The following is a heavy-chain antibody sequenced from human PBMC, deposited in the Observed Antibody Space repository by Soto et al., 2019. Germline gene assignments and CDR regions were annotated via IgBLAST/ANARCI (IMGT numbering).Heavy chain of an antibody. CDR1: GYTFTGYY. CDR3: AREVGGFGELSPYYYYGMDV. D-gene: IGHD3-10*01. V-gene: IGHV1-2*02. J-gene: IGHJ6*02. Sequence: ASVKVSCKASGYTFTGYYMHWVRQAPGQGLEWMGWINPNSGGTNYAQKFQGRVTMTRDTSISTAYMELSRLRSDDTAVYYCAREVGGFGELSPYYYYGMDVWGQGTTVTVSS. CDR2: INPNSGGT.